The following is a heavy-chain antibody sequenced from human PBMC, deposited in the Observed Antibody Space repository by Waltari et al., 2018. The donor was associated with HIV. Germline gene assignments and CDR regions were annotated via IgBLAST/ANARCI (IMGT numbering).Heavy chain of an antibody. D-gene: IGHD2-21*01. V-gene: IGHV3-23*01. J-gene: IGHJ1*01. CDR3: AKLWGVQPEDF. CDR2: LGSSDHRT. CDR1: GFGVSSYA. Sequence: EVQLLQSGTTLVQPGGSLRLSCEVSGFGVSSYALSWVRQVPGKGLGWIASLGSSDHRTRYAESVEGRFAISRDNSRNAFSLQMTSLKVEDTAVYYCAKLWGVQPEDFWGQGTLVIVSS.